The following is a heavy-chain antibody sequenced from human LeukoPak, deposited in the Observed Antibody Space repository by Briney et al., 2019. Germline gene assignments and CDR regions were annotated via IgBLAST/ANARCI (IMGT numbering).Heavy chain of an antibody. J-gene: IGHJ4*02. CDR2: IKQDGSEK. D-gene: IGHD3-10*01. CDR1: GFTFSSYW. V-gene: IGHV3-7*01. Sequence: GGSLRLSCAASGFTFSSYWMSWVRQAPGKGLEWVANIKQDGSEKYYVDSVKGRFTISRDNAKNSLYLQMNSLRAEDTAVYYCARDPYRFITMVRGVYFDYWGQGTLVTVSS. CDR3: ARDPYRFITMVRGVYFDY.